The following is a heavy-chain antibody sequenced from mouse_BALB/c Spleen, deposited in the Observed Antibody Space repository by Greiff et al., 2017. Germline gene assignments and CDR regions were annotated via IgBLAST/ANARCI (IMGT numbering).Heavy chain of an antibody. V-gene: IGHV3-2*02. Sequence: DVQLVESGPGLVKPSQSLSLTCTVTGYSITSDYAWNWIRQFPGNKLEWMGYISYSGSTSYNPSLKSRISITRDTSKNQFFLQLNSVTTEDTATYYCARYLYGSSYVRYFDVWGAGTTVTVSS. CDR2: ISYSGST. D-gene: IGHD1-1*01. CDR3: ARYLYGSSYVRYFDV. J-gene: IGHJ1*01. CDR1: GYSITSDYA.